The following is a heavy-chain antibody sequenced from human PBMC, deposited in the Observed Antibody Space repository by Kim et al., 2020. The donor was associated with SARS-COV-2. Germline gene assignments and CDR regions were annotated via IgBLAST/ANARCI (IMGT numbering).Heavy chain of an antibody. V-gene: IGHV4-61*02. J-gene: IGHJ2*01. CDR3: AGGFDL. CDR2: YSSGST. Sequence: YSSGSTHYNPSLKSRVPISVATSKNQFSLKLSSVTAADTAVYYCAGGFDLWGRGTLVTVSS.